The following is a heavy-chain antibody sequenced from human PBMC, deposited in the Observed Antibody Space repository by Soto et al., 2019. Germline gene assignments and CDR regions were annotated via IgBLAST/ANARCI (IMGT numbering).Heavy chain of an antibody. CDR1: GGTFSSYA. CDR3: ARRITGTTGWFDP. V-gene: IGHV1-69*13. CDR2: IIPIFGTA. J-gene: IGHJ5*02. Sequence: ASVKVSCKASGGTFSSYATSWVRQAPGQGLEWMGGIIPIFGTANYAQKFQGRVTITADESTSTAYMELSSLRSEDTAVYYCARRITGTTGWFDPWGQGTLVTVSS. D-gene: IGHD1-7*01.